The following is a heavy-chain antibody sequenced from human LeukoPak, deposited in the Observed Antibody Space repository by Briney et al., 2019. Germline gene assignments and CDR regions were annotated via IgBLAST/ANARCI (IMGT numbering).Heavy chain of an antibody. Sequence: SETLSLTCTVSGGSVSSGSNYWNWIRQSAGRGLEWIGRVYTTGSTNYNPSLKSRVTMSLDTSKDQFSLKLNSVTAADTAVYYCARRYSGSYYGFDSWGQGTLVTVSS. D-gene: IGHD1-26*01. J-gene: IGHJ4*02. CDR2: VYTTGST. CDR1: GGSVSSGSNY. V-gene: IGHV4-61*02. CDR3: ARRYSGSYYGFDS.